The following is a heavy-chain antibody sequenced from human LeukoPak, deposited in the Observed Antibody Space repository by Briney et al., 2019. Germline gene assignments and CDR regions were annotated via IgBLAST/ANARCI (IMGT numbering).Heavy chain of an antibody. CDR1: GGTFSSYA. CDR2: IIPIFGTA. J-gene: IGHJ4*02. CDR3: ARDLEEQRNGYNYEAFDY. V-gene: IGHV1-69*13. Sequence: GASVKVSCKASGGTFSSYAISWVRQAPGQGLEWMGGIIPIFGTANYAQKFQGRVTITADESTSTAYMELSSLRSEDTAVYYCARDLEEQRNGYNYEAFDYWGQGTLVTVSS. D-gene: IGHD5-24*01.